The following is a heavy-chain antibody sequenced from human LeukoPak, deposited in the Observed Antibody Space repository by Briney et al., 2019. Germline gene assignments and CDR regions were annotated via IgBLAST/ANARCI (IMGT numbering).Heavy chain of an antibody. Sequence: PGGSLRLSCAASGFTFSSYAMSGVRQAPGKGLEWVSAISGSGGSTYYADSVKGRFTISRDNSKNTLYLQMNSLRAEDTAVYYCAKDSLGYSSGFDAFDIWGQGTMVTVSS. J-gene: IGHJ3*02. CDR3: AKDSLGYSSGFDAFDI. D-gene: IGHD6-19*01. V-gene: IGHV3-23*01. CDR2: ISGSGGST. CDR1: GFTFSSYA.